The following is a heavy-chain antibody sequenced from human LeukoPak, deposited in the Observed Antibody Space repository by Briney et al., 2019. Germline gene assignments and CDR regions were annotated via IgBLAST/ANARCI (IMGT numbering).Heavy chain of an antibody. CDR3: ARDFGPYGMDV. D-gene: IGHD3-16*01. CDR1: EFSFSSSW. Sequence: GGSLRLSCAASEFSFSSSWMHWVRQAPGTGLVWVSRINSDGSTTNYADSVKGRFTISRDNAMSTLYLQMNSLRAEDTAVYYCARDFGPYGMDVWGQGTTVTVSS. CDR2: INSDGSTT. J-gene: IGHJ6*02. V-gene: IGHV3-74*01.